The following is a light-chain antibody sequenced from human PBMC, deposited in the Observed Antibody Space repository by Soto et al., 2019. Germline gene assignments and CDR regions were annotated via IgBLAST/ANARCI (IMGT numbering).Light chain of an antibody. Sequence: QSVLTQPRSVSGSPGQSVAISCTGTSGDVGAYNFVSWYQQHPGNAPKLIIYDVNSRPSGVPHRFSGSKSGNTASLTISGLQAEDEADYYCCSYAGNYSYVFGAGTKVTVL. CDR1: SGDVGAYNF. CDR3: CSYAGNYSYV. CDR2: DVN. V-gene: IGLV2-11*01. J-gene: IGLJ1*01.